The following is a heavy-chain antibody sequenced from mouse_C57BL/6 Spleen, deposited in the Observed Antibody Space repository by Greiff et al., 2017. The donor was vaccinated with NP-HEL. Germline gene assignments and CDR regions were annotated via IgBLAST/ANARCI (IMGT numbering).Heavy chain of an antibody. CDR1: GYTFTDYN. CDR2: INPNNGGT. D-gene: IGHD1-1*01. J-gene: IGHJ1*03. CDR3: ARSDYYGSYWYFDV. Sequence: VQLQQFGPELVKPGASVKIPCKASGYTFTDYNMDWVKQSHGKSLEWIGDINPNNGGTIYNQKFKGKATLTVDKSSSTAYMELRSLTSEDTAVYYCARSDYYGSYWYFDVWGTGTTVTVSS. V-gene: IGHV1-18*01.